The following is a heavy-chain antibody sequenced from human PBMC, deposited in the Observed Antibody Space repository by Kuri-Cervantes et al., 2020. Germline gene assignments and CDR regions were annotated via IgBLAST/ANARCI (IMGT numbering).Heavy chain of an antibody. J-gene: IGHJ4*02. CDR1: GSPFDDYA. CDR2: ISGSGSTI. D-gene: IGHD1-1*01. Sequence: GGSLRPPCAPSGSPFDDYAMPWARHAPGKGLVWFSYISGSGSTIYYAASVKGRFTISRDNAKNSLYLKMNSLRAGDTAEYYCARTLEMDYLFLAWWGQGTLVTVSS. CDR3: ARTLEMDYLFLAW. V-gene: IGHV3-11*01.